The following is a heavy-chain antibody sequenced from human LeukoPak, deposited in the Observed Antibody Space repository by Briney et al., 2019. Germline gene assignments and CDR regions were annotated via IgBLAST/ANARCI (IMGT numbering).Heavy chain of an antibody. CDR2: INSDGSTT. CDR3: AREYSTIDC. J-gene: IGHJ4*02. V-gene: IGHV3-74*01. CDR1: GFTFSHYW. D-gene: IGHD5/OR15-5a*01. Sequence: PGGSLRLSCAVSGFTFSHYWMHWVRQAPGKGLVWVSRINSDGSTTGYADSAKGRFTISRDNAKNTLYLQMNSLRAEDTAVYYCAREYSTIDCWGRGTLVTVSS.